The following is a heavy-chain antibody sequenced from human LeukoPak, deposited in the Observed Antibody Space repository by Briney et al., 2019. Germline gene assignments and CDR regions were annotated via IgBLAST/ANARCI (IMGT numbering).Heavy chain of an antibody. Sequence: GRSLRLSCAASGFTFSSYSLNWVRQAPGKGLEWVSYITTSSSTIYYADSVKGRFTISRDNAKNSLYLQMNSLRAEDTAVYYCASPYYDILTGYYRAFGAWGQGTMVTVSS. J-gene: IGHJ3*01. CDR2: ITTSSSTI. CDR3: ASPYYDILTGYYRAFGA. D-gene: IGHD3-9*01. CDR1: GFTFSSYS. V-gene: IGHV3-48*01.